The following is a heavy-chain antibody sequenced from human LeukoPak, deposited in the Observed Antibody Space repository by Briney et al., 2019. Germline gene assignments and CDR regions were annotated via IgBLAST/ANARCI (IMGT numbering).Heavy chain of an antibody. CDR2: IYYSGST. Sequence: SETLSLTCTRSGGSISSYYWSWIRQPPGEGLEWIGYIYYSGSTNYNPSLKSRVTISVDTSKNQFSLKLSSVTAADTAVYYCARAPGYSSGWYNYWGQGTLVTVSS. J-gene: IGHJ4*02. CDR1: GGSISSYY. V-gene: IGHV4-59*01. D-gene: IGHD6-19*01. CDR3: ARAPGYSSGWYNY.